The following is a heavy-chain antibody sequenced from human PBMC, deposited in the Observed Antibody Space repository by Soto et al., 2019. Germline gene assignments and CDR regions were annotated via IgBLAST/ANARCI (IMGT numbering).Heavy chain of an antibody. CDR1: GGTFSSYA. Sequence: QVQLVQSGAEVKKPGSSVKASCKASGGTFSSYAISWVRQAPGQGLEWMGGIIPIFGTANYAQKFQGRVTITADESTSTAYMELSSLRSEDTAVYYCASRRSTMYSSGWFRWGQGTLVTVSS. V-gene: IGHV1-69*01. J-gene: IGHJ4*02. D-gene: IGHD6-19*01. CDR3: ASRRSTMYSSGWFR. CDR2: IIPIFGTA.